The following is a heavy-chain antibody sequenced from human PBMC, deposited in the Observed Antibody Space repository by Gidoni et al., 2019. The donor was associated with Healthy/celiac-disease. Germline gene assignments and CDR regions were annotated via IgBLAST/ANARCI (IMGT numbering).Heavy chain of an antibody. CDR3: AKDLKWELCYYYYYGMDV. CDR2: ISYDGSNK. CDR1: GFSFSSYS. V-gene: IGHV3-30*18. Sequence: QVQLVESGGGVVQPGRSMRLSCAASGFSFSSYSMHWVRQAPGKGLEWVAVISYDGSNKYYADSVKGRFTISRDNSKNTLYLQMNSLRAEDTAVYYCAKDLKWELCYYYYYGMDVWGQGTTVTVSS. J-gene: IGHJ6*02. D-gene: IGHD1-26*01.